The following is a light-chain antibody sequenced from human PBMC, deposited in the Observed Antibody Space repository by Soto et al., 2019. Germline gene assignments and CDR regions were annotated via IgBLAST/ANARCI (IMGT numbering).Light chain of an antibody. CDR2: YDD. CDR3: EAWDDSLNGWV. CDR1: RSNVGDNA. V-gene: IGLV1-36*01. Sequence: QPVLTQPPSVSEAPRQRVTISCSGSRSNVGDNAVNWYQQLPGKAPKLLIYYDDLLTSGVSDRFSGSKSGTSASLAISGLQSEDEGDYYCEAWDDSLNGWVFGGGTKLTVL. J-gene: IGLJ3*02.